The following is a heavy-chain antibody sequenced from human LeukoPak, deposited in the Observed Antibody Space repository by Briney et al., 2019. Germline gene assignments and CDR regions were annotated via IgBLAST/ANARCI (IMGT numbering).Heavy chain of an antibody. V-gene: IGHV4-59*01. CDR3: ARGYAAAGLFDR. D-gene: IGHD6-25*01. Sequence: SETLSLTCAVSGGSITPYFWSWIRQPPGKGLEWIGYMYYSRVSNYSPSLKSRATMSVDTSKNHFSLNLRSVTAAHSGVYFCARGYAAAGLFDRWGHGTLVTVSS. CDR2: MYYSRVS. J-gene: IGHJ4*01. CDR1: GGSITPYF.